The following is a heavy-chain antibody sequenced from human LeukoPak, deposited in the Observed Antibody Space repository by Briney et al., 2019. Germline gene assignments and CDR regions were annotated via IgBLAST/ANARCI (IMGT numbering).Heavy chain of an antibody. CDR2: ISENGGII. V-gene: IGHV3-43*02. CDR1: GFTFDDYA. Sequence: GGSLRLSCAASGFTFDDYAMHWVRQAPGRGLEWVSLISENGGIIYYADSLKGRFTISRDNSKNSLYLQMNSLRAEDTALYYCAKGLRRDGYNRFGWFDRWGQGTLLTVSS. J-gene: IGHJ5*02. D-gene: IGHD5-24*01. CDR3: AKGLRRDGYNRFGWFDR.